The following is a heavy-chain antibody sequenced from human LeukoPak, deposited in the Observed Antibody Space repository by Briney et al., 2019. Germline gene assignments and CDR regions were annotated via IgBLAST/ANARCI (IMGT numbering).Heavy chain of an antibody. CDR2: INPNSGGT. D-gene: IGHD3-9*01. V-gene: IGHV1-2*02. J-gene: IGHJ6*02. Sequence: ASVKVSCKASGYTFTGYYMHWVRQAPGQGLEWMGWINPNSGGTSYAQKFQGRVTMTRDTSTSTVYMELSSLRSEDTAVYYCARVDHYYYYGMDVWGQGTMVTVSS. CDR3: ARVDHYYYYGMDV. CDR1: GYTFTGYY.